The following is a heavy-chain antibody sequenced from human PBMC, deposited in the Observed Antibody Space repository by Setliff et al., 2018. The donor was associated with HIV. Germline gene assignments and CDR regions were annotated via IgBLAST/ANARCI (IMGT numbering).Heavy chain of an antibody. Sequence: SGPTLVNPTQPLTLTCTFSGLSLSTSGVGVGWIRRSPGKALEWLAFIYWNNNKHYSTSLKSRLTVTKDTSKNRVVFTMTNMDPVDTATYYCAYSGRQLRGPYFDFWGQGTPVTVSS. J-gene: IGHJ4*02. CDR2: IYWNNNK. V-gene: IGHV2-5*01. D-gene: IGHD1-1*01. CDR1: GLSLSTSGVG. CDR3: AYSGRQLRGPYFDF.